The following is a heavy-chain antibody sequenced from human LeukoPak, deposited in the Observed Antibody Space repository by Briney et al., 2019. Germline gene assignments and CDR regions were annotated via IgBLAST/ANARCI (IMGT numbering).Heavy chain of an antibody. D-gene: IGHD3-22*01. J-gene: IGHJ4*02. CDR3: AKDDDSSGYYPEFDY. CDR1: GFTFSSYA. V-gene: IGHV3-23*01. Sequence: HPGGSLRLSCAASGFTFSSYAMSWVRQAPGKGLEWVSAISGSGGSTYYADSVKGRFTISRDNSKNTLYLQMNSLRAEDTAVYYCAKDDDSSGYYPEFDYWGQGTLVTVSS. CDR2: ISGSGGST.